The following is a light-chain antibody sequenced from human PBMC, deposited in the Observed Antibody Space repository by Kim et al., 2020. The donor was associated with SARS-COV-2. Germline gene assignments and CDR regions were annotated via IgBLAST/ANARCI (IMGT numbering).Light chain of an antibody. CDR1: NIGSKS. J-gene: IGLJ3*02. Sequence: SYELTQPPSVSLAPGKAARITCGGNNIGSKSVHWCQQKPGQAPVLVIYSDSDRPSGIPERFSGSNSANTATLTISRVEAGDEADYYCQVWDSDSDHWVFGGGTQLTVL. V-gene: IGLV3-21*04. CDR2: SDS. CDR3: QVWDSDSDHWV.